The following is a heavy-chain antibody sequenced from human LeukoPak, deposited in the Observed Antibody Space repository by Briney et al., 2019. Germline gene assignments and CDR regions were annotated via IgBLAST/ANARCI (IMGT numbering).Heavy chain of an antibody. J-gene: IGHJ4*02. D-gene: IGHD6-19*01. V-gene: IGHV3-23*01. Sequence: GGSLRLSCAASGXTFSSYAVSWVRQAPGKGLEWVSVISGDGGNACYADSVKGRFTISRDNSKNTLFLQMNSLRAEDTAVYYCAKRTAVTGAIDFWGRGTLVTVSS. CDR3: AKRTAVTGAIDF. CDR2: ISGDGGNA. CDR1: GXTFSSYA.